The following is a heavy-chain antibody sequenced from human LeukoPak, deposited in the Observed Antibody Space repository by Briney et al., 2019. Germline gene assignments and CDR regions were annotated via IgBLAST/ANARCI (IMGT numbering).Heavy chain of an antibody. CDR2: ISSSSSHI. D-gene: IGHD3-10*01. V-gene: IGHV3-21*01. CDR1: GFTFSSYN. J-gene: IGHJ4*02. CDR3: ARGRGPPGPLDY. Sequence: GGSLRLSCAASGFTFSSYNMNWVRQAPGKGLEWVSSISSSSSHIYYADSVKGRFTISRDNAKNSLYLQMNSLRAEDTAVYYCARGRGPPGPLDYWGQGTLVTVSS.